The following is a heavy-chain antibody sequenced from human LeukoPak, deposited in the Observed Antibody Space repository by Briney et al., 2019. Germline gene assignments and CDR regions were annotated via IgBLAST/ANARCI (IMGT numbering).Heavy chain of an antibody. Sequence: GGSLRLSCAASGFTFSNAWMSWARQAPGQGLEWVGRIKIKTDGGTTDYAAPVKGRFTISRDDSKNTLYLQMNSLKTEDTAVYYCTTAYYYDSSGYYYGFDYWGQGTLVTVSS. D-gene: IGHD3-22*01. V-gene: IGHV3-15*01. J-gene: IGHJ4*02. CDR3: TTAYYYDSSGYYYGFDY. CDR1: GFTFSNAW. CDR2: IKIKTDGGTT.